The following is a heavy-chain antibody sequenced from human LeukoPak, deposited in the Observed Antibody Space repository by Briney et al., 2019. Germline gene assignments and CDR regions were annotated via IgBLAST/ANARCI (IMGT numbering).Heavy chain of an antibody. Sequence: GGTLRLSCATSGFTFSDYYMSWIRQAPGRGLEWVSYISSSGHTIYYADSLKGRFTISRDNAKNSLYLQMNSLRAEDTAVYYCARDSGREAFDYWGQGTPVTVSS. CDR1: GFTFSDYY. CDR3: ARDSGREAFDY. D-gene: IGHD3-10*01. CDR2: ISSSGHTI. J-gene: IGHJ4*02. V-gene: IGHV3-11*01.